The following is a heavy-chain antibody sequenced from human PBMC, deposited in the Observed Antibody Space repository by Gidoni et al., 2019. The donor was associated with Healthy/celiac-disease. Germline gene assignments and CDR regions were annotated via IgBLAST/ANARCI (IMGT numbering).Heavy chain of an antibody. V-gene: IGHV3-48*01. CDR3: ARVRNAFDI. CDR2: ISSSSSTI. Sequence: EVQLVESGGGLVQPGGSLRLSCAASGFTFSSYSMNWVRQAPGKGLEWVSYISSSSSTIYYADSVKGRFTISRDNAKNSLYLQMNSLRAEDTAVYYCARVRNAFDIWGQGTMVTVSS. J-gene: IGHJ3*02. CDR1: GFTFSSYS.